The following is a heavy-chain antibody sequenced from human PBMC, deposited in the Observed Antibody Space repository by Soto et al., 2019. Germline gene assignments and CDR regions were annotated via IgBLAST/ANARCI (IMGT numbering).Heavy chain of an antibody. CDR2: IYYSGST. CDR1: GGSISSGGYY. Sequence: QVQLQESGPGLVKPSQTLSLTCTVSGGSISSGGYYWSWIRQHPGKGLEWIGYIYYSGSTYYNPSLKSRVTISVDTSKNQFSLKPSSVTAAETAVYYCASFNAYYYYYGMDVWGQGTTVTVSS. J-gene: IGHJ6*02. V-gene: IGHV4-31*03. CDR3: ASFNAYYYYYGMDV.